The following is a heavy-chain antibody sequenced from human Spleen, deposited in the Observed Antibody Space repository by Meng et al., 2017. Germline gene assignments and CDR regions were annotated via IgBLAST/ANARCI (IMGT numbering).Heavy chain of an antibody. D-gene: IGHD1-26*01. CDR3: TRYIVGATKYYYYGMDV. Sequence: GESLKISCAASGFTFSGSAMHWVRQASGKGLEWVGRIRSKANSYATAYAASVKGRFTISRDDSKNTAYLQMNSLKTEDTAVYYCTRYIVGATKYYYYGMDVWGQGNTV. CDR1: GFTFSGSA. CDR2: IRSKANSYAT. J-gene: IGHJ6*02. V-gene: IGHV3-73*01.